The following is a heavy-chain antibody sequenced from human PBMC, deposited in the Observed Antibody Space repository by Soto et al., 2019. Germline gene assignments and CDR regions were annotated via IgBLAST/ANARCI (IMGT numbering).Heavy chain of an antibody. D-gene: IGHD6-6*01. CDR3: ARDLDGSSPYYFDY. J-gene: IGHJ4*02. Sequence: SETLSLTCTVSGGSISSSSYYWGWIRQPPGKGLEWIGSIYYSGSTYYNPSLKSRVSISVDTSKNQFSLKLSSVTAADTAVYYCARDLDGSSPYYFDYWGQGTLVTVSS. CDR2: IYYSGST. V-gene: IGHV4-39*07. CDR1: GGSISSSSYY.